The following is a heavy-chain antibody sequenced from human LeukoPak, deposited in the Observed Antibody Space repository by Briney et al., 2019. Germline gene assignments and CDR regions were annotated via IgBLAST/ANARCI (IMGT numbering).Heavy chain of an antibody. CDR1: GFTFSDYY. CDR2: IYSGGST. Sequence: PGGSLRLSCAASGFTFSDYYMSWVRQAPGKGPEWVSVIYSGGSTYYADSVKGRFTISRDNSKNTLYLQMNSLRAEDTAVYYCARDGRGSSGTDDAFDIWGQGTMVTVSS. J-gene: IGHJ3*02. D-gene: IGHD3-22*01. CDR3: ARDGRGSSGTDDAFDI. V-gene: IGHV3-66*01.